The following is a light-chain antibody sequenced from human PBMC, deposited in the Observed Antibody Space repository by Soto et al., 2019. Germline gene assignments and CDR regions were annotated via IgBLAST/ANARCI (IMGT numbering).Light chain of an antibody. CDR1: QSVSTRS. CDR3: QYYDISLLT. Sequence: EIVLTQSPGTLSLSPGERAILSCRASQSVSTRSLAWYQQKPGQAPRLLIYGASSRATDIPDRFSGNGSGTDFHRIITRLEPEDFAVFYCQYYDISLLTFGGGTRVEI. CDR2: GAS. J-gene: IGKJ4*01. V-gene: IGKV3-20*01.